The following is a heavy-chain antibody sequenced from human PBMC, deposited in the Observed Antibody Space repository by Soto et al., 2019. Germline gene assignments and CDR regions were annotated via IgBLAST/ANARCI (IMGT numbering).Heavy chain of an antibody. CDR2: INAGNGNT. V-gene: IGHV1-3*01. D-gene: IGHD1-26*01. J-gene: IGHJ5*02. Sequence: ASVKVSCKASGYTFTNYAMHWVRQAPGQRLEWMGWINAGNGNTKYSQKFQGRVTITRDTSASTAYMELSSLRSEDTAVYYCARDPHSGSSLNWFDPWGQGTLVTVSS. CDR3: ARDPHSGSSLNWFDP. CDR1: GYTFTNYA.